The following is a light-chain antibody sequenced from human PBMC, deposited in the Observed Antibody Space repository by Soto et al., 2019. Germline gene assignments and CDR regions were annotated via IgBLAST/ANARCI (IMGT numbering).Light chain of an antibody. J-gene: IGKJ4*01. Sequence: DIQMTQSPSSLSASVGDRVSITGQASQDISHYLNWYQQKPGKAPTLLIYDASNLETGVPSRFSGGRSGTDLTVTISCLQPEDIATYYCPQYDNLPFAFGGGTKVEIK. CDR2: DAS. V-gene: IGKV1-33*01. CDR3: PQYDNLPFA. CDR1: QDISHY.